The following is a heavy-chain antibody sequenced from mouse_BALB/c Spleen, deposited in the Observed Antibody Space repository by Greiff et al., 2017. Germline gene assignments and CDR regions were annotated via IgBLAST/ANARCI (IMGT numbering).Heavy chain of an antibody. D-gene: IGHD2-14*01. Sequence: QVHLQQPGAELVKPGASVKLSCKASGYTFTSYWMHWVKQRPGQGLEWIGEIDPADSYTNYNQKFKGKATLTVDKSSSTAYMQLSSLTSEDSAVYYCARVDRYDVPYWGKGTLVTVSA. V-gene: IGHV1-69*02. CDR1: GYTFTSYW. CDR2: IDPADSYT. J-gene: IGHJ3*01. CDR3: ARVDRYDVPY.